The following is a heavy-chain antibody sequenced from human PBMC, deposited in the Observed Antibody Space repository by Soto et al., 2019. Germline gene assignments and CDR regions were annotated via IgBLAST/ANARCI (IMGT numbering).Heavy chain of an antibody. CDR2: IDPSDSYT. CDR1: GYSFTSYW. J-gene: IGHJ6*02. Sequence: GESLKISCKASGYSFTSYWITWVRQMPGKGLEWMGRIDPSDSYTNYSPSFQGHVTISADKSISTAFLQWSSLRASDTAMYYCAGSLDGSGYSSDYYYNMDVWGQGTTVTVSS. D-gene: IGHD6-13*01. V-gene: IGHV5-10-1*01. CDR3: AGSLDGSGYSSDYYYNMDV.